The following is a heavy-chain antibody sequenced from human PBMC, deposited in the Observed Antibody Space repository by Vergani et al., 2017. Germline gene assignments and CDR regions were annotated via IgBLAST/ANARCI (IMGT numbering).Heavy chain of an antibody. CDR2: ISYDGSTK. J-gene: IGHJ4*02. CDR1: GFTFSSYG. Sequence: QVQLVESGGGVVQPGRSLRLSCAASGFTFSSYGTHWVRQAPGKGLEWVAVISYDGSTKYYADSVKGRFTISRDNSKNTLYLQMNSLRAEDTAVYYCAKDTLYYSYYFDYWGQGTLVTVSS. V-gene: IGHV3-30*18. D-gene: IGHD3-10*01. CDR3: AKDTLYYSYYFDY.